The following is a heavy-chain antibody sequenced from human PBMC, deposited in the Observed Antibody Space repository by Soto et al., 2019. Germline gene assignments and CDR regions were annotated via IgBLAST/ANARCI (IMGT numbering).Heavy chain of an antibody. CDR2: INSDGSST. J-gene: IGHJ4*02. CDR1: GFTFSSYW. D-gene: IGHD3-10*01. CDR3: VRGVPYTHIDY. Sequence: GGSLRLSCAASGFTFSSYWMHWVRQAPGKGLVWVSRINSDGSSTSYADSVKGRFTISRDNTKNTLYLQMNSLRAEDTAVYYCVRGVPYTHIDYWGQGTLVTVSS. V-gene: IGHV3-74*01.